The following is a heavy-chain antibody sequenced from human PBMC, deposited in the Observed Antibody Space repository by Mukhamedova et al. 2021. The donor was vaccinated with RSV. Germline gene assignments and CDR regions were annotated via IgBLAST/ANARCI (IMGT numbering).Heavy chain of an antibody. Sequence: SVDTSKNQFSLKLSSVTAADTAVYYCARSGELRFYYFDYWGQGTLVTVSS. CDR3: ARSGELRFYYFDY. V-gene: IGHV4-39*01. D-gene: IGHD1-26*01. J-gene: IGHJ4*02.